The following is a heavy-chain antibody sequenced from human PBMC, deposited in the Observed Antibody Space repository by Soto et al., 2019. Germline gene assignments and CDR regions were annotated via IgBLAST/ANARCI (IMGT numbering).Heavy chain of an antibody. Sequence: QVLLVESGGGVVQPGPSLTLSCAASGFPFTSYAMHWVRQTPEKGLQWLTIISSDGSTIHYVDSVKGRFTISRDNSKNTVYLPMNSLRADDTAVYDCARGTGSGSFLIDYWGQGTLVTVSS. V-gene: IGHV3-30-3*01. CDR3: ARGTGSGSFLIDY. D-gene: IGHD3-10*01. CDR2: ISSDGSTI. J-gene: IGHJ4*02. CDR1: GFPFTSYA.